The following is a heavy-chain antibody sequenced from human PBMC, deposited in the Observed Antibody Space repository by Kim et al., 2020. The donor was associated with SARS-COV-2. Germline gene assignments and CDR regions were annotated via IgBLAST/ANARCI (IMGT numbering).Heavy chain of an antibody. J-gene: IGHJ6*02. Sequence: TSYAQKCQGRGTMTRDTSTSTVYMELSSLRSEDTAVYYCANSGISYGMDVWGQGTTVTVSS. CDR2: T. CDR3: ANSGISYGMDV. D-gene: IGHD2-21*01. V-gene: IGHV1-46*01.